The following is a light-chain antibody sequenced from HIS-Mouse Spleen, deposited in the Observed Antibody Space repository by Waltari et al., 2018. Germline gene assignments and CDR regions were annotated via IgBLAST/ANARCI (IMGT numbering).Light chain of an antibody. CDR3: NSRDSSGNHVV. CDR2: GKN. J-gene: IGLJ2*01. Sequence: SSASTQAPAVSVALGHTVRTTCQGDSLRSYYASWYPQKPGQSPVLVIYGKNNRPSGIPDRFSGSSSGNTASWTITGAQAEDEADYYCNSRDSSGNHVVFGGGTKLTVL. CDR1: SLRSYY. V-gene: IGLV3-19*01.